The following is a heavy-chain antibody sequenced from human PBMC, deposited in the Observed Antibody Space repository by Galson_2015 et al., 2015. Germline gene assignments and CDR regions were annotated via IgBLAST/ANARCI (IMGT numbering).Heavy chain of an antibody. J-gene: IGHJ4*02. CDR3: ARVRQTDGLLDY. CDR1: GFTFSSYW. CDR2: NNSNGSDT. V-gene: IGHV3-74*01. D-gene: IGHD2-15*01. Sequence: SLRLSCAVSGFTFSSYWMHWVRQAPGKGLVWVSRNNSNGSDTTYADSVKGRFTISRDNAKNTLFLQMNGLRAEDTAVYYCARVRQTDGLLDYWGQGTLVTVSS.